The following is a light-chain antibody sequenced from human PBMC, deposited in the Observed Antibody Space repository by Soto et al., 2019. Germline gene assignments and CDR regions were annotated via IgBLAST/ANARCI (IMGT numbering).Light chain of an antibody. J-gene: IGKJ5*01. V-gene: IGKV1-5*03. CDR3: QQYNSYPIT. CDR2: TAS. CDR1: QSITSW. Sequence: DIQMTQSPSTLSASVGDRVTITCLASQSITSWLAWYQQKPGKAPKLLIYTASTLESGVPSRFSGSGSGTGFTLTISSLQPDDFATYYCQQYNSYPITFGQGTRLEIK.